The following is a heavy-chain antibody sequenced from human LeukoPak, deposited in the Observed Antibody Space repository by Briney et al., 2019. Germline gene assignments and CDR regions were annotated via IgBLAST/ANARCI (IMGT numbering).Heavy chain of an antibody. CDR3: ARASFYDTGGYYSDY. V-gene: IGHV4-61*02. J-gene: IGHJ4*02. CDR2: IFNSGST. D-gene: IGHD3-22*01. CDR1: GGSISSGSYY. Sequence: SETLSLTCTVSGGSISSGSYYWSWIRQPAGKGLEWIGRIFNSGSTNYNPSLKSRVTISVDTSKNQFSLTLTSVTAADTAVYYCARASFYDTGGYYSDYWGQGTLVSVSS.